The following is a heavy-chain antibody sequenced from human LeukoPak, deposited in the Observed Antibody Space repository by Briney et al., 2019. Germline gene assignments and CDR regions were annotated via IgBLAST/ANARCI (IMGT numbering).Heavy chain of an antibody. D-gene: IGHD3-16*02. CDR2: ISAYNGNT. V-gene: IGHV1-18*04. CDR3: AREKGVRGVGSYRTYYFDY. Sequence: ASVKVSCKATGYTFTSYYMHWVRQAPGQGLEWMGWISAYNGNTNYAQKLQGRVTMATDTSTSTAYMELRSLRSDDTAVYYCAREKGVRGVGSYRTYYFDYWGQGTLVTVSS. CDR1: GYTFTSYY. J-gene: IGHJ4*02.